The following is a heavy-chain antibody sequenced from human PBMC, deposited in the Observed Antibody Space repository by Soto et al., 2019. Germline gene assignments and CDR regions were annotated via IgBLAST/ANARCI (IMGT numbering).Heavy chain of an antibody. CDR3: ARDLPYYDFWSGTYYYYYYGMDV. CDR2: ISAYNGNT. Sequence: ASVKVSCKASGYTFTSYGISWVRQAPGQGLEWMGWISAYNGNTNYAQKLQGRVTMTTDTSTSTAYMELRSLRSDDTAVYYCARDLPYYDFWSGTYYYYYYGMDVWGQGTRVTVSS. CDR1: GYTFTSYG. J-gene: IGHJ6*02. D-gene: IGHD3-3*01. V-gene: IGHV1-18*04.